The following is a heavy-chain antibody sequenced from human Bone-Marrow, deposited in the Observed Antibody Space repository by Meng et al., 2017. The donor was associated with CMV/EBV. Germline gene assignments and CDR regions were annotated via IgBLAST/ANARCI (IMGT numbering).Heavy chain of an antibody. Sequence: SETLSLTCTVSGGSISSYYWSWIRQPPGKGLEWIGYIYYSGSTNYNPSLKSRVTISVDTSKNQFSLKLSSVTAADTAVYYCARAPMVGGVYFDYWGQGTLVTVSS. V-gene: IGHV4-59*01. CDR2: IYYSGST. J-gene: IGHJ4*02. CDR3: ARAPMVGGVYFDY. D-gene: IGHD3-10*01. CDR1: GGSISSYY.